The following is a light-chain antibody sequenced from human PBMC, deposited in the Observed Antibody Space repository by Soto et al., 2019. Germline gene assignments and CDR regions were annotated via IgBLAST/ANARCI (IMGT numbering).Light chain of an antibody. V-gene: IGKV2-30*01. Sequence: DVVMTQSPLSLAVTLGQPASISCRSSQSLVFSDGNSYLDWFQQRPGQPPRRLIYKVSNRDSGVPDRFSGSGSGKDFTLKISRVEAEDVGVYYCMQGTHWPRTFGQGTRVEI. CDR1: QSLVFSDGNSY. CDR2: KVS. CDR3: MQGTHWPRT. J-gene: IGKJ1*01.